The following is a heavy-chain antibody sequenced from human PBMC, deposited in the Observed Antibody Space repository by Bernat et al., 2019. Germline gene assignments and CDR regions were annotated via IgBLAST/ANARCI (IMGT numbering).Heavy chain of an antibody. D-gene: IGHD3-22*01. V-gene: IGHV4-39*01. J-gene: IGHJ6*02. CDR3: ARPYYYDGSGYLGYYYGMDV. CDR2: IYYSGST. Sequence: QLQLQESGPGLVKPSETLSLTCTVSGGSISSSSYYWGWIRQPPGKGLEWIGSIYYSGSTYYNPSLKSRVTISVDTSKNQFSLKLSSVTAADTAVYYCARPYYYDGSGYLGYYYGMDVWGQGTTVTVSS. CDR1: GGSISSSSYY.